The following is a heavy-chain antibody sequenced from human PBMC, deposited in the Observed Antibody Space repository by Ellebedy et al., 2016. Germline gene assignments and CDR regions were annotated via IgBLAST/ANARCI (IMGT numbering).Heavy chain of an antibody. J-gene: IGHJ4*02. CDR1: GFTFSAYS. Sequence: GGSLRLSCADSGFTFSAYSMAWVRQAPGKGLEWVSSISSAGTYINYADPVKGRFTITRDNAKNSLYLQMDNPRAEDTAVYFCARNGVGYWGQGTLVTVSS. CDR3: ARNGVGY. V-gene: IGHV3-21*01. CDR2: ISSAGTYI.